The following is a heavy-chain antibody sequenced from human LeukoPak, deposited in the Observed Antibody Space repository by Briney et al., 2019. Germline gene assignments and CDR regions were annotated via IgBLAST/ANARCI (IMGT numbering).Heavy chain of an antibody. D-gene: IGHD5-12*01. V-gene: IGHV1-46*01. Sequence: GASVKVSCKASGYTFTSYYMHWVRQAPGQGLEWMGIINPSGGSTSYAQKFQGRVTMTRDMSTSTVYMELSSLRSEDTAVYYCARDRSAYDYDKRWFYYYMDVWGKGTTVTISS. CDR1: GYTFTSYY. CDR2: INPSGGST. J-gene: IGHJ6*03. CDR3: ARDRSAYDYDKRWFYYYMDV.